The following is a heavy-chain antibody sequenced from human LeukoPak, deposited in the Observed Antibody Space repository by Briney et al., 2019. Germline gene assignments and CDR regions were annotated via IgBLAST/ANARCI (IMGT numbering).Heavy chain of an antibody. CDR1: GFTFSSYA. CDR3: AKVGGAPTVATRYFDY. J-gene: IGHJ4*02. D-gene: IGHD4-23*01. Sequence: GGSLRLSCAASGFTFSSYAMSWVRQAPGKGLEWVSAISGSGGSTYYADSVKGRFTISRDNSKNTLYLQMNSLRAEDTAVYYCAKVGGAPTVATRYFDYWGQGTLVTVSS. CDR2: ISGSGGST. V-gene: IGHV3-23*01.